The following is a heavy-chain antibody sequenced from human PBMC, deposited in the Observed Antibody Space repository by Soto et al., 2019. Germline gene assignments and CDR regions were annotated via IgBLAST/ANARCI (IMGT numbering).Heavy chain of an antibody. J-gene: IGHJ4*02. CDR1: GDTFTSFG. CDR2: INAFNGNT. D-gene: IGHD3-3*01. Sequence: QVQLVQSGGELRKPGASVKVSCKASGDTFTSFGFTWVRQAPGQGREWMGWINAFNGNTNFAQKLRSRVTMTTDTSTDTAYMVLLSLRSAETAVYYCARDDYSWRGSLLHWGQGTLITASA. CDR3: ARDDYSWRGSLLH. V-gene: IGHV1-18*01.